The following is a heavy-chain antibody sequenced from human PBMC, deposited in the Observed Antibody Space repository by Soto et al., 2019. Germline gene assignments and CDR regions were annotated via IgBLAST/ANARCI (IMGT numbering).Heavy chain of an antibody. CDR1: GFFFTNIW. V-gene: IGHV3-15*07. CDR2: IKSETDGGTT. D-gene: IGHD3-16*01. CDR3: TTLSFIHGIEAEANFDY. J-gene: IGHJ4*02. Sequence: EVQLVESGGGSAKPGGSLRLSCAASGFFFTNIWMNWVRQAPGKGLEWVGRIKSETDGGTTDYAAPVKGRFTISRDDSTNTLYLQMSSLKSEDTAVYYCTTLSFIHGIEAEANFDYWGQGTLVTVSS.